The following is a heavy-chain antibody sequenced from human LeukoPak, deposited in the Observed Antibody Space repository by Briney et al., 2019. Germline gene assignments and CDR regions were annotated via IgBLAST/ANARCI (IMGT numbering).Heavy chain of an antibody. CDR2: IYYSGST. D-gene: IGHD6-19*01. Sequence: SETLSLTCTVSGGSISSSSYYWGWIRQPPGKGLEWIGSIYYSGSTYYNLSLKSRVTISVDTSKNQFSLKLSSVTAADTAVYYCARGSSSGWYGGWFDPWGQGTLVTVSS. CDR1: GGSISSSSYY. CDR3: ARGSSSGWYGGWFDP. J-gene: IGHJ5*02. V-gene: IGHV4-39*01.